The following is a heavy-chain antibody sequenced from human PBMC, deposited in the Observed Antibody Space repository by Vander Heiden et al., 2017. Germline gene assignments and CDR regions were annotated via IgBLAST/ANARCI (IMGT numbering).Heavy chain of an antibody. D-gene: IGHD6-6*01. V-gene: IGHV3-33*01. Sequence: QVQLVESGGGVAQPGRSMRLSCAASGFTFSSYGMHWVRQAPGKGLEWVAVIWYDGSNKYYADSVKGRFTISRDNSKNTLYLQMNSLRAEDTAVYYCARDGAARGAFDIWGQGTMVTVSS. CDR3: ARDGAARGAFDI. CDR2: IWYDGSNK. CDR1: GFTFSSYG. J-gene: IGHJ3*02.